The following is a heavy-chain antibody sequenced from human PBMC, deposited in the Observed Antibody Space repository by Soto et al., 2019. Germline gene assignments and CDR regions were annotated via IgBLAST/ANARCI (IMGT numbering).Heavy chain of an antibody. V-gene: IGHV4-31*03. Sequence: SETLSLTCTVSGGSISSGGYYWSWIRQHPGKGLEWIGYIYYSGSTYYNPSLKSRVTISVDTSKNQFPLKLSSVTAADTAVYYCARAKVRYGDYNYYYYGMDVWGQGTTVTVSS. D-gene: IGHD4-17*01. CDR1: GGSISSGGYY. CDR2: IYYSGST. CDR3: ARAKVRYGDYNYYYYGMDV. J-gene: IGHJ6*02.